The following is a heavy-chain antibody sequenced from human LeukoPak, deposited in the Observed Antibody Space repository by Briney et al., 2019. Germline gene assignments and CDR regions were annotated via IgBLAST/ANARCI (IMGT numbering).Heavy chain of an antibody. D-gene: IGHD6-19*01. CDR2: TYFRSRWYN. J-gene: IGHJ4*02. Sequence: SQTLSVTCAISGDSVSSINGAWNWIRQSPSRGLEWLGRTYFRSRWYNEFAESLKGRMSIDPDTSKNQFSLQLTSVTPEDTAVYYCARDLGNTGWYTLDYWGQGTLVTVSS. CDR3: ARDLGNTGWYTLDY. CDR1: GDSVSSINGA. V-gene: IGHV6-1*01.